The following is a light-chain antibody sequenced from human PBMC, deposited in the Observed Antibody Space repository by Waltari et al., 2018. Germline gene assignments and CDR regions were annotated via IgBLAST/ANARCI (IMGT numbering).Light chain of an antibody. J-gene: IGKJ4*01. CDR1: QDISNR. V-gene: IGKV1-12*01. Sequence: DIQMTQSPSSVSASVGDRVTITCRANQDISNRVAWYQQKPGKAPKLLIYEASRLQSGVSSRFSGSGSGADFTLTISTLQPEDFATYFCQHVSTFSRLTFGGGTKVEIK. CDR3: QHVSTFSRLT. CDR2: EAS.